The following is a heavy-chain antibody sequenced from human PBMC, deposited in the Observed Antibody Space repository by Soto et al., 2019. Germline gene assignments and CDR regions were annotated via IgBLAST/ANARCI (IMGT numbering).Heavy chain of an antibody. J-gene: IGHJ6*02. D-gene: IGHD4-17*01. CDR3: AREHGPTLAGMDV. CDR2: ISSSSSYI. V-gene: IGHV3-21*01. CDR1: GFTFSSYS. Sequence: GGSLRLSCAASGFTFSSYSINWVRQAPGKGLEWVSSISSSSSYIYYADSVKGRFTISRDNAKNSLYLQMNSLRAEDTAAYYCAREHGPTLAGMDVWGQGTTVTVSS.